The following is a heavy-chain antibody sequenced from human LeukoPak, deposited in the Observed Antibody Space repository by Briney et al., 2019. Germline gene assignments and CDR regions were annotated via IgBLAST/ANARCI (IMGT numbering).Heavy chain of an antibody. V-gene: IGHV3-23*01. D-gene: IGHD5-12*01. CDR1: GFTFSSDA. CDR2: ISGSGGST. Sequence: GGTLRLSCAASGFTFSSDAMSWVRQAPGKGLEWVSAISGSGGSTYYADPVKGRFTISRDNSKNTLYLQMNSLRAEDTAVYYCAKDLRGYSGYDLKDYWGQGTLVTVSS. CDR3: AKDLRGYSGYDLKDY. J-gene: IGHJ4*02.